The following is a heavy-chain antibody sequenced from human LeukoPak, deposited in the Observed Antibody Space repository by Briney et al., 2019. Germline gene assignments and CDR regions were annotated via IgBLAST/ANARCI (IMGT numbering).Heavy chain of an antibody. J-gene: IGHJ4*02. Sequence: GGSLRLSCAASGFTFSSYGMHWVRQAPGKGLEWVAVISYDGSSKYYADSVKGRFTISRDNSKNTLYLQMNSLRAEDTAVYYCAKDLDYGDYGPFDYWGQGTLVTVSS. CDR1: GFTFSSYG. CDR3: AKDLDYGDYGPFDY. D-gene: IGHD4-17*01. CDR2: ISYDGSSK. V-gene: IGHV3-30*18.